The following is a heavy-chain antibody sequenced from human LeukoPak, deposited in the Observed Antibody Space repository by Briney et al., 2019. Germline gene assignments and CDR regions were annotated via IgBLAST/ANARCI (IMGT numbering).Heavy chain of an antibody. Sequence: PGGSLRLSCAASGFTFSSYWMSWVRQAPGKGLEWVANIKQDGSEKYYVDSVKGRFTISRDNAKNSLYLQMNSLRAEDTAVYYCARGQSVLLWFGELSPFGYWGQGTLVTVSS. CDR2: IKQDGSEK. D-gene: IGHD3-10*01. CDR3: ARGQSVLLWFGELSPFGY. V-gene: IGHV3-7*01. CDR1: GFTFSSYW. J-gene: IGHJ4*02.